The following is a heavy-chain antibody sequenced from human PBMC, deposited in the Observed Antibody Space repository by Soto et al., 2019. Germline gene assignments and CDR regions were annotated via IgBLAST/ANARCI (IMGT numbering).Heavy chain of an antibody. J-gene: IGHJ4*02. V-gene: IGHV3-23*01. D-gene: IGHD2-8*01. CDR2: ISGSGGTT. CDR3: AKEEINHCKNGVCYKLGRNYFDS. Sequence: GGSLRLSCAASGFPFSTYAMRWVRQAPGKGLEWVSAISGSGGTTYYADSVKGRFTISRDNSKNTLYLQMNSLRAEDTAVYYCAKEEINHCKNGVCYKLGRNYFDSWGQGTLVPVSS. CDR1: GFPFSTYA.